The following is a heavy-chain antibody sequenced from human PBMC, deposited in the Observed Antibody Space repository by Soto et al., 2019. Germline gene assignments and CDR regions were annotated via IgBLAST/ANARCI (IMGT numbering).Heavy chain of an antibody. CDR2: INAHNGNT. CDR3: AIADYGDPDY. CDR1: GSTFPSST. V-gene: IGHV1-18*01. Sequence: QVQLVQSGAEVKKPGALVKVSCKASGSTFPSSTVSWVRQAPGQGLEWMGWINAHNGNTKYAQKFQGRLTMTTDTSTGTGYMELRSLRSDDTAIYFCAIADYGDPDYWGQGTLVTVSS. D-gene: IGHD4-17*01. J-gene: IGHJ4*02.